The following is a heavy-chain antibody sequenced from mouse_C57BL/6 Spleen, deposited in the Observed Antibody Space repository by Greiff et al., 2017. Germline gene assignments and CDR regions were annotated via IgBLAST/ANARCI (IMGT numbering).Heavy chain of an antibody. CDR3: ARCYYEAWFAY. CDR2: ISSGSSTI. CDR1: GFTFSDYG. D-gene: IGHD1-1*01. V-gene: IGHV5-17*01. Sequence: EVKLVESGGGLVKPGGSLKLSCAASGFTFSDYGMHWVRQAPEKGLEWVAYISSGSSTIYYADTVKGRFTISRDNAKNTLFLQMTSLRSEDTAMDYCARCYYEAWFAYWGQGTLVTVSA. J-gene: IGHJ3*01.